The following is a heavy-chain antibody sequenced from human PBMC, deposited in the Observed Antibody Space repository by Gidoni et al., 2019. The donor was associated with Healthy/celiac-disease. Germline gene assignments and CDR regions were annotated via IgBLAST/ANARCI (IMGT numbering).Heavy chain of an antibody. CDR1: GFTFSSYS. J-gene: IGHJ4*02. D-gene: IGHD3-16*01. CDR2: ISSSSSTI. Sequence: EVQLVESGGGLVQPGGSLRRSCAASGFTFSSYSMNGVRQAPGKGLEWVSYISSSSSTIYYADSVKGRFTISRDNAKNSLYLQMNSLRDEDTAVYYCARDADRGSRPYYFDYWGQGTLVTVSS. V-gene: IGHV3-48*02. CDR3: ARDADRGSRPYYFDY.